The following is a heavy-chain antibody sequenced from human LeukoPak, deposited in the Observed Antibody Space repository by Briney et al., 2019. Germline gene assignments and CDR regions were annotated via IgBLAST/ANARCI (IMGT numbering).Heavy chain of an antibody. CDR2: IYYSGSP. J-gene: IGHJ4*02. CDR1: GGSISSSY. D-gene: IGHD5-24*01. CDR3: ARENDGPFDY. V-gene: IGHV4-59*01. Sequence: PSETLSLTCTVSGGSISSSYWSWIRQPPGKGLEWIGYIYYSGSPNYNPSLKSRVTISVDTSKNQFSLKLSSVTAADTAVYYCARENDGPFDYWGQGTLVTVSS.